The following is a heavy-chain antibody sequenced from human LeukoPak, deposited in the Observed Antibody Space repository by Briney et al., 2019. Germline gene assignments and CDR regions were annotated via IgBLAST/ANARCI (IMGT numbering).Heavy chain of an antibody. Sequence: ASVKVSCKASGYTFTSYDFSWVRQAPGQGLEWMGWISAYNGNTNYAQILQGRLTMTTDTSTSTAYMELRSLRSDDTAVYYCARQGYGGNSQGAADYWGQGTLVTVSS. CDR2: ISAYNGNT. J-gene: IGHJ4*02. D-gene: IGHD4-23*01. V-gene: IGHV1-18*01. CDR1: GYTFTSYD. CDR3: ARQGYGGNSQGAADY.